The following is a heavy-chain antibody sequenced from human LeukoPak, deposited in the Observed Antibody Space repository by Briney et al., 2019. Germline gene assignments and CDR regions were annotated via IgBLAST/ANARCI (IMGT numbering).Heavy chain of an antibody. CDR2: ISAYNGNT. Sequence: WASVKVSCKASGYTFTSYGISWVRQAPGQGLEWMGWISAYNGNTNYAQKLQGRVTMTTDTSTSTAYMELRSLRSDDTAVYYCARDQGRSSLRFLEWYAYYYMDVWGKGTTVTVSS. CDR1: GYTFTSYG. CDR3: ARDQGRSSLRFLEWYAYYYMDV. J-gene: IGHJ6*03. D-gene: IGHD3-3*01. V-gene: IGHV1-18*01.